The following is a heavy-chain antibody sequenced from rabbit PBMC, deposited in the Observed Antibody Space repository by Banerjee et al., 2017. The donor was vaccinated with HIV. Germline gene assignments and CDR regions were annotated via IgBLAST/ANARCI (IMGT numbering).Heavy chain of an antibody. D-gene: IGHD1-1*01. CDR2: IYTNNGRT. CDR1: GFDFSNNV. CDR3: GRTYTSSGSGFNL. Sequence: QSLEESGGDLVKPGASLTLTCTASGFDFSNNVMCWVRQAPGKGLEWIACIYTNNGRTWYASWAKGRFTISKTSSTTVTLQMTSLTAADTATCFCGRTYTSSGSGFNLWGQGTLVTVS. J-gene: IGHJ4*01. V-gene: IGHV1S40*01.